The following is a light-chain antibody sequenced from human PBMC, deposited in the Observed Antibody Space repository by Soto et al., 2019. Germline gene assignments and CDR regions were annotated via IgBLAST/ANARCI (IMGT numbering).Light chain of an antibody. J-gene: IGKJ1*01. CDR2: DES. CDR3: QHYGSSGT. CDR1: QSVTNY. V-gene: IGKV3-11*01. Sequence: ELVLTQSPATLSLSPGERATLSCRASQSVTNYLVWYQQKPGQAPRLLLYDESNRATGIPARFSGSGSGTDFTLTINSLEPEDFAVYYCQHYGSSGTFGQGTKVDIK.